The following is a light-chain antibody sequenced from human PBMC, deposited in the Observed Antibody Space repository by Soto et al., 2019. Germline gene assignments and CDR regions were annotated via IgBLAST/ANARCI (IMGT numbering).Light chain of an antibody. CDR1: QRSSRY. Sequence: LVLTQSPGRLYLSPGERTTLSCRGGQRSSRYLAWYQQKPGQAPRGLIYGASKRATGIPDRFSGSGSGTDFSLTISRLEPEDYAVYYCHQYDNAPLTFGQGTQVEIK. CDR2: GAS. CDR3: HQYDNAPLT. V-gene: IGKV3-20*01. J-gene: IGKJ2*01.